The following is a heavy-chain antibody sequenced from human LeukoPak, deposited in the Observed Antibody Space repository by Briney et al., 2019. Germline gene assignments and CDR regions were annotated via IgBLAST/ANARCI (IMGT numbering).Heavy chain of an antibody. V-gene: IGHV3-11*01. CDR3: ARAGSSSWYDLPSQAFDI. Sequence: GGSLRLSCAASGFTFSDYYMSWIRQAPGKGLEWVSYISSSGSTIYYADSVKGRFTISRDNAKNSLYLQMNSLRAEDTAVYYCARAGSSSWYDLPSQAFDIWGQGTMVTVSS. J-gene: IGHJ3*02. CDR1: GFTFSDYY. D-gene: IGHD6-13*01. CDR2: ISSSGSTI.